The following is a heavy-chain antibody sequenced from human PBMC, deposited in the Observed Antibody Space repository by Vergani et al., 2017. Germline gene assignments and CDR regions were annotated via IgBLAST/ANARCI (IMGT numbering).Heavy chain of an antibody. J-gene: IGHJ2*01. V-gene: IGHV3-30-3*01. CDR2: ISYDGSNK. Sequence: QVQLVESGGGVVQPGRSLRLSCAASGFTFSSYAMHWVRQAPGKGLEWVAVISYDGSNKYYADSVKGRFTISRDNSKNTLYLQRNSLRAEDTAVYYCARTCSGGSCYMWYFDLWGRGTLVTVSS. D-gene: IGHD2-15*01. CDR1: GFTFSSYA. CDR3: ARTCSGGSCYMWYFDL.